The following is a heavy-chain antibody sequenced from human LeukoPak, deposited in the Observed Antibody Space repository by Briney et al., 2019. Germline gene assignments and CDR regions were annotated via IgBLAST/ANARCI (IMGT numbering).Heavy chain of an antibody. D-gene: IGHD4-17*01. CDR3: AKDREYGDYVDY. V-gene: IGHV1-18*01. CDR2: ISAYNGDT. Sequence: ASVKVSCKASGGTFSSYAISWVRQAPGQGLEWMGWISAYNGDTNYAQKLQGRVTMTTDTSTSTAYMELRSLRSDDTAVYYCAKDREYGDYVDYWGQGTLVTVSS. CDR1: GGTFSSYA. J-gene: IGHJ4*02.